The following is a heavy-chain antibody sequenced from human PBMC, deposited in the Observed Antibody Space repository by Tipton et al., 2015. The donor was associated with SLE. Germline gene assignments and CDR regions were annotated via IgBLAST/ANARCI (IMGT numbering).Heavy chain of an antibody. V-gene: IGHV4-59*02. CDR1: GGSVSSYY. CDR2: IYSSGTT. D-gene: IGHD3-16*02. CDR3: ASYSYESSGYTHFDY. Sequence: LRLSCTVSGGSVSSYYWSWIRQPPGKGLEWIGYIYSSGTTNYSPSLKSRVTISVDTSKNQFSLNLSSVTAADTAVYYCASYSYESSGYTHFDYWGQGTLVTVSS. J-gene: IGHJ4*02.